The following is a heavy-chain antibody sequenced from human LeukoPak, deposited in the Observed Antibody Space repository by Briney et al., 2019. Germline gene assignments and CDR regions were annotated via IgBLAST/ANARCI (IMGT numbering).Heavy chain of an antibody. CDR3: ARPLDAVAGTSSDY. D-gene: IGHD6-19*01. V-gene: IGHV5-51*01. J-gene: IGHJ4*02. CDR1: GYTFTSYW. CDR2: IYPGDSDT. Sequence: GESLKISCKGSGYTFTSYWIGWVRQMPGKGLEWMGIIYPGDSDTRYSPSFQGQVTISADRSISTTYLQWSSLKASDTAMYYCARPLDAVAGTSSDYWGQGTLVTASS.